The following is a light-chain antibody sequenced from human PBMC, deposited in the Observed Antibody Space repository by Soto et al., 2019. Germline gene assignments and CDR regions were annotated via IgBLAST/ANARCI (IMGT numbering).Light chain of an antibody. V-gene: IGKV3-15*01. CDR2: DAS. CDR1: QTIYSN. CDR3: QQYNNWPPT. Sequence: IVMTQSPATLSVSPGERATLSCRAGQTIYSNVAWYQQKPGQAPRLLIYDASTRAPGIPARFSGSGSGTELTLTISSLQSDDFAVYHCQQYNNWPPTFGHGTRLEIK. J-gene: IGKJ5*01.